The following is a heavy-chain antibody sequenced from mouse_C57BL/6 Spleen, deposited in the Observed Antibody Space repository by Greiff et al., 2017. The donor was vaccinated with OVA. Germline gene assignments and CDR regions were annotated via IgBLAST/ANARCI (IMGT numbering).Heavy chain of an antibody. V-gene: IGHV14-4*01. CDR2: IDPENGDT. CDR3: TPYGNYGLDY. D-gene: IGHD2-1*01. J-gene: IGHJ2*01. Sequence: EVQLQQSGPELVRPGASVTLSCTASGFYIKDYYMHWVQQRPEQGLEWLGWIDPENGDTENASQFQGKATITANTSSNTASLQLSILTSETTAVYYSTPYGNYGLDYWGQGTTLTVSS. CDR1: GFYIKDYY.